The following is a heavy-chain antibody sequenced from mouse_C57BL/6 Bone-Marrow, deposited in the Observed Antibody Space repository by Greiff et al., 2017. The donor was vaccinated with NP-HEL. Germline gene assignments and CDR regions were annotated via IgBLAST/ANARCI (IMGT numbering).Heavy chain of an antibody. Sequence: VQLVESGAELVKPGASVKLSCKASGYTFTEYTIHWVKQRSGQGLEWIGWFYPGSGRIKYNEKFKDKATLTADKSSSTVYMALSRLTSEESAVYFCARHEDRDYLGYWGQGTTLTVSS. D-gene: IGHD3-1*01. CDR2: FYPGSGRI. J-gene: IGHJ2*01. CDR1: GYTFTEYT. V-gene: IGHV1-62-2*01. CDR3: ARHEDRDYLGY.